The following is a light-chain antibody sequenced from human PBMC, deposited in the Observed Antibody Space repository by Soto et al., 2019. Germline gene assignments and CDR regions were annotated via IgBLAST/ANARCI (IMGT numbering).Light chain of an antibody. Sequence: EIVLTQSPGTLSLSPGERATLSCRASQSVSSSYLAWYQQKPGQAPRLLIYGASSRATGIPDRFSGSGSGTDFNLTISRLEPEVFAVYYCHQYDSSPLTFGGGTKVEIK. CDR1: QSVSSSY. CDR2: GAS. CDR3: HQYDSSPLT. J-gene: IGKJ4*01. V-gene: IGKV3-20*01.